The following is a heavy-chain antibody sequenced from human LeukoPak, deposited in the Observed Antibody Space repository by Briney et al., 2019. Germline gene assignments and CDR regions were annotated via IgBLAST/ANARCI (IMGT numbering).Heavy chain of an antibody. J-gene: IGHJ1*01. Sequence: GGSLRLSCAASGFTFSSYLMHWVRQAPGKGLVWVSRINSDGSSTSYADSVKGRFTISRDNAKNTLYLQMNSLRAEDTAVYYCARDGEDYYDSSGYENFQHWGQGTLVTVSS. V-gene: IGHV3-74*01. CDR1: GFTFSSYL. CDR2: INSDGSST. CDR3: ARDGEDYYDSSGYENFQH. D-gene: IGHD3-22*01.